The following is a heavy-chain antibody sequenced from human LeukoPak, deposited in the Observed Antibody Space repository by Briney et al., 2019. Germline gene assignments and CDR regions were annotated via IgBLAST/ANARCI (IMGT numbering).Heavy chain of an antibody. D-gene: IGHD4-17*01. CDR1: GFTFSSYW. CDR2: INTDGSST. J-gene: IGHJ6*02. Sequence: GGSLRLSCAASGFTFSSYWMHWVRQAPGKGLVWVSRINTDGSSTTYADSVKGRFTISRDNAKNSLYLQMNSLRAEDTALYYCAKDLSNVDYAKYYYYYYGMDVWGQGTTVTVSS. CDR3: AKDLSNVDYAKYYYYYYGMDV. V-gene: IGHV3-74*01.